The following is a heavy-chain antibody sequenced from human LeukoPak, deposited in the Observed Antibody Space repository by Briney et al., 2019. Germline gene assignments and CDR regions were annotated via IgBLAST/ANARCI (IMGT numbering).Heavy chain of an antibody. J-gene: IGHJ4*02. D-gene: IGHD1-26*01. Sequence: GGSLRLSCAASGFTFSSYAMSWVRQAPGKGLEWVSAISGSGGSTYYADSVKCRFTISRDNAKNSLYLQMNSLKAEDTAVYYCARDDIGSYYVYWGQGTLVTVSS. CDR3: ARDDIGSYYVY. V-gene: IGHV3-23*01. CDR1: GFTFSSYA. CDR2: ISGSGGST.